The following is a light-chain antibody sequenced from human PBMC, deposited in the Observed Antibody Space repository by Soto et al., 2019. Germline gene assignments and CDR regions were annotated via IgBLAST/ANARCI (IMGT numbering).Light chain of an antibody. CDR1: QSVGSN. J-gene: IGKJ3*01. CDR3: QQYNTWPPFT. Sequence: IVMTQSPATLSVSPGDWATLSCRASQSVGSNLAWYQQKPGQAPRLLIYGASTRATAIPARFSGSGSGTEFTLTISGLQSEDFAVYYCQQYNTWPPFTFGPGTKVEI. CDR2: GAS. V-gene: IGKV3-15*01.